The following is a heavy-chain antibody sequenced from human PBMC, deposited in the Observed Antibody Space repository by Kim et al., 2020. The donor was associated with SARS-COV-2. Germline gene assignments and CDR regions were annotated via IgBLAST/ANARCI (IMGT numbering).Heavy chain of an antibody. CDR1: GGTFSSYA. CDR3: ASGEIVATITGIKEGLYGMDV. V-gene: IGHV1-69*13. D-gene: IGHD5-12*01. J-gene: IGHJ6*02. CDR2: IIPIFGTA. Sequence: SVKVSCKASGGTFSSYAISWVRQAPGQGLEWMGGIIPIFGTANYAQKFQGRVTITADESTSTAYMELSSLRSEDTAVYYCASGEIVATITGIKEGLYGMDVWGQGTTVTVSS.